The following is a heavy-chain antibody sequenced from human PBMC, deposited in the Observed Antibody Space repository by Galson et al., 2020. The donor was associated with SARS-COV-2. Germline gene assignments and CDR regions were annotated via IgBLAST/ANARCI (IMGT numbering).Heavy chain of an antibody. Sequence: TGGSLRLSCAASGFTFSDYYMSWIRQASGKGLEWVSYISSSGSTIYYADSVKGRFTISRDNAKNSLYLQMNSLRAEDTAVYYCARNYYDSSGYDHDAFDIWGQGTMVTVSS. V-gene: IGHV3-11*01. CDR1: GFTFSDYY. D-gene: IGHD3-22*01. CDR2: ISSSGSTI. CDR3: ARNYYDSSGYDHDAFDI. J-gene: IGHJ3*02.